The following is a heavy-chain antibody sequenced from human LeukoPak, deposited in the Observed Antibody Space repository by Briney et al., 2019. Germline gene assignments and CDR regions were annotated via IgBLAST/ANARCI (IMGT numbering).Heavy chain of an antibody. J-gene: IGHJ3*01. CDR2: IISTTDGGTT. CDR3: TTGKSSSGWYGTFDF. V-gene: IGHV3-15*01. Sequence: PGGSLRLSCAASGFTFSNAYMSWVSQAPGKGLEWVGRIISTTDGGTTDYAAPVKGRFTISRDDSKNTLYLQMNSLKTEDTAVYLCTTGKSSSGWYGTFDFWGQGTMVNVSS. CDR1: GFTFSNAY. D-gene: IGHD6-19*01.